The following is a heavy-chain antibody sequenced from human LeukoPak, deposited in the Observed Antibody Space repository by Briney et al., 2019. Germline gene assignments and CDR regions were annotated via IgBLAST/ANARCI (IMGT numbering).Heavy chain of an antibody. CDR3: ARLGSGITMVRGAIKPTDY. CDR1: GFTVSSNY. V-gene: IGHV3-53*01. D-gene: IGHD3-10*01. CDR2: IYRGGGT. Sequence: GGSLRLSCAASGFTVSSNYMSWVRQAPGKGLEWVSLIYRGGGTYYATSVKGRFTISRDNAKNSLYLLRNSLRAEDTAVYYCARLGSGITMVRGAIKPTDYWGQGTLVTVSS. J-gene: IGHJ4*02.